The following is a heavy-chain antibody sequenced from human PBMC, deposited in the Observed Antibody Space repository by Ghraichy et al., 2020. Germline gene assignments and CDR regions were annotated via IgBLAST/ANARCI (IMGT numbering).Heavy chain of an antibody. CDR3: AIIQRIAVAGTSAFDI. D-gene: IGHD6-19*01. V-gene: IGHV3-21*01. J-gene: IGHJ3*02. CDR2: ISSSSSYI. Sequence: GGSLRLSCAASGFTLSSYSMNWVRQAPGKGLEWVSFISSSSSYIYYADSVKGRFTISRDNAKNSLYLQMNSLRAEDTAVYYCAIIQRIAVAGTSAFDIWGQGTMVTVSS. CDR1: GFTLSSYS.